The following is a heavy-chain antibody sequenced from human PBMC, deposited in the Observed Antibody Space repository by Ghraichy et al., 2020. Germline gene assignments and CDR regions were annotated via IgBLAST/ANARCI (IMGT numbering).Heavy chain of an antibody. D-gene: IGHD3-10*01. CDR1: GFTFSSYS. CDR3: ARDSTLLWFGELNDYYYGMDV. J-gene: IGHJ6*02. Sequence: GESLNISCAASGFTFSSYSMNWVRQAPGKGLEWVSSISSSSSYIYYADSVKGRFTISRDNAKNSLYLQMNSLRAEDTAVYYCARDSTLLWFGELNDYYYGMDVWGQGTTVTVSS. CDR2: ISSSSSYI. V-gene: IGHV3-21*01.